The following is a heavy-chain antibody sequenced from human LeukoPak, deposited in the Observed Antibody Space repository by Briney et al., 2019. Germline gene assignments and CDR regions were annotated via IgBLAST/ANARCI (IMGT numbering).Heavy chain of an antibody. V-gene: IGHV3-23*01. CDR1: GFTFSSYA. Sequence: PGGSLRLSCAASGFTFSSYAMSWVRQAPGKRLQWVSSISDRDGSTYYADSVKGRFTISRDNSKNTLYLQMNSLRAEDTAVYYCAKDWDMAPGYWGQGTLVTVSS. CDR2: ISDRDGST. J-gene: IGHJ4*02. CDR3: AKDWDMAPGY. D-gene: IGHD2-15*01.